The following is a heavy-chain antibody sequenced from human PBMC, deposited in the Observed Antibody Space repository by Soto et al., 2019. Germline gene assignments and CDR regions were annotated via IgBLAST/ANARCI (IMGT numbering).Heavy chain of an antibody. CDR2: INAGNGNT. CDR1: GYTFTSYA. J-gene: IGHJ5*02. CDR3: ARDRQQLNWFDP. Sequence: QVQLVQSGAEEKKPGASVKVSCKASGYTFTSYAMHWVRQAPGQRLEWMGWINAGNGNTKYSQKFQGRVTITRDTAASTANMELSSLRSEDTAVYYGARDRQQLNWFDPWGQGTLVTVSS. V-gene: IGHV1-3*05. D-gene: IGHD6-13*01.